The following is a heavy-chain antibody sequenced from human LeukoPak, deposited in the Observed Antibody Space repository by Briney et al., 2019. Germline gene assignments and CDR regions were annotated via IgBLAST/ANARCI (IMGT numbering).Heavy chain of an antibody. D-gene: IGHD3-10*01. CDR3: ANGESLNCFDP. CDR1: GFTFNSYA. V-gene: IGHV3-30*18. Sequence: PGGSLRLSCAASGFTFNSYAMHWVRQAPGKGLEWVAVILYDGSNKYYADSVKGRFTISRDNSKNTLYLQMNSLRADDTAVYYCANGESLNCFDPWGQGTLVTVSS. J-gene: IGHJ5*02. CDR2: ILYDGSNK.